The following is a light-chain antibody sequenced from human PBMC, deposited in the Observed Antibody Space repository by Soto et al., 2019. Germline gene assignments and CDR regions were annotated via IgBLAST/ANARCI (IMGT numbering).Light chain of an antibody. CDR2: DAS. J-gene: IGKJ2*01. Sequence: DIQMTQSPSTLSASVGDRVTISCRASQSIQTCLAWYQQRPGKAPNLLIFDASDLVSGVSSRFSGSGSGAEFTLTISSLQANDFATYYCQQYESYPYTFGRGTRLEIK. V-gene: IGKV1-5*01. CDR1: QSIQTC. CDR3: QQYESYPYT.